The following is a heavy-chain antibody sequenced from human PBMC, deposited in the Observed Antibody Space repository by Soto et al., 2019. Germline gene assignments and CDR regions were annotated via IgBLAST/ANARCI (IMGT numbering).Heavy chain of an antibody. D-gene: IGHD5-12*01. CDR1: GFTFSSYS. CDR3: ARVVVATISGAPYNWFDP. J-gene: IGHJ5*02. Sequence: GGSLRLSCAASGFTFSSYSINWVRQAPGKGLEWVSYISSSSSIIYHADSVKGRFTISRDNAKNSLYLQMNSLRAEDTAVYYCARVVVATISGAPYNWFDPWGQGTLVTVSP. V-gene: IGHV3-48*01. CDR2: ISSSSSII.